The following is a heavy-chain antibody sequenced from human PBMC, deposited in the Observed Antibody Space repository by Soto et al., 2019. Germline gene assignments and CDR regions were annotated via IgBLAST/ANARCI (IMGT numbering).Heavy chain of an antibody. V-gene: IGHV4-59*01. CDR2: IYYSGST. Sequence: SELLSLTFTVFGGSISTYYWSWSPQPPGKGLEWIGYIYYSGSTNYNPSLKSRVTISVDTSKNQFSLKLSSVTAADTAVYYCARYKKEVRGVIISFYYGMDVWGQGTTVTVS. J-gene: IGHJ6*02. CDR1: GGSISTYY. D-gene: IGHD3-10*01. CDR3: ARYKKEVRGVIISFYYGMDV.